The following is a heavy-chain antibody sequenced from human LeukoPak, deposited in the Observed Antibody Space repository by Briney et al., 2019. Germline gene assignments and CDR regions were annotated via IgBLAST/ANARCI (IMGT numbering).Heavy chain of an antibody. CDR3: ARGQTTVTN. CDR2: IWYDGSNK. CDR1: GFTFSSYG. Sequence: GGSLRLSCAASGFTFSSYGMHWVRHAPGKGLEWVAVIWYDGSNKYYADSVKGRFTISRDNSKNTPYLQMNSLRAEDTAVYFCARGQTTVTNWGQGTLVTVSS. J-gene: IGHJ4*02. V-gene: IGHV3-33*01. D-gene: IGHD4-17*01.